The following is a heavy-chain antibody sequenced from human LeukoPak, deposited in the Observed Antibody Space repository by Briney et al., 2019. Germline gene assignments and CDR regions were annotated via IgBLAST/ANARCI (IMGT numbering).Heavy chain of an antibody. D-gene: IGHD3-10*01. CDR3: ARADRITMVRGVDALDIDAFDI. CDR1: GGSISSGDYY. Sequence: PSETLSLTCTVSGGSISSGDYYWSWIRRPPGKGLEWIGYIYYSGSTYYNPSLKSRVTISVDTSKNQFSLKLSSVTAADTAVYYCARADRITMVRGVDALDIDAFDIWGQGTMVTVSS. J-gene: IGHJ3*02. CDR2: IYYSGST. V-gene: IGHV4-30-4*01.